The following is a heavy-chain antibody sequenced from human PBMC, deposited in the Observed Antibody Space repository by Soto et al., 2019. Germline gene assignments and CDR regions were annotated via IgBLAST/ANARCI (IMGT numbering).Heavy chain of an antibody. CDR1: GGSISSSNW. CDR2: IYHSGST. D-gene: IGHD4-17*01. V-gene: IGHV4-4*02. Sequence: SETLSLTCAVSGGSISSSNWWSWVRQPPGKGLEWIGEIYHSGSTNYNPSLKSRVTISVDKSKNQFSLKLSSVTAADTAVYYCARDPYGDYGKFDYWGQGTLVTVSS. CDR3: ARDPYGDYGKFDY. J-gene: IGHJ4*02.